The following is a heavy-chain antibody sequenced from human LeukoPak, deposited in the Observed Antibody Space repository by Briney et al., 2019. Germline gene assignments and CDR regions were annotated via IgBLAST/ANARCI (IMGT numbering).Heavy chain of an antibody. CDR1: GYTFTGYY. CDR3: ARASGYSPNDY. D-gene: IGHD5-18*01. Sequence: GASVKVSCKASGYTFTGYYMHWVRQAPGQGLEWMGWINPNSGRTNYAQKFQGRVTMTRDTSISTAYMELSRLRSDDTAVYYCARASGYSPNDYWGQGTLVTVSS. V-gene: IGHV1-2*02. CDR2: INPNSGRT. J-gene: IGHJ4*02.